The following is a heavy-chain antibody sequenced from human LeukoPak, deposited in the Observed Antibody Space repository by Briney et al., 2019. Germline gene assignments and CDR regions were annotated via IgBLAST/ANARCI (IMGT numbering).Heavy chain of an antibody. Sequence: GESLKISCKGSGYTFTNNWVGWVRQLPGRGLEWMGIILPGDSDTKYSPSFQGQGTISADKSINTAYVQWSSLKASDTAMYYCATYAGTSSKYFHHWGQGTLVTVSS. CDR2: ILPGDSDT. CDR1: GYTFTNNW. D-gene: IGHD3-10*01. V-gene: IGHV5-51*01. J-gene: IGHJ1*01. CDR3: ATYAGTSSKYFHH.